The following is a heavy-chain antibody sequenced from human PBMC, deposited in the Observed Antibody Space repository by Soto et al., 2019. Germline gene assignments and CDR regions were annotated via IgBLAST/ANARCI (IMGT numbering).Heavy chain of an antibody. CDR2: IDTSGTKI. J-gene: IGHJ4*02. D-gene: IGHD3-3*01. CDR3: ASHYDMWSGYLSPVDY. CDR1: GYTFSDYY. Sequence: PGGSLRLSCAASGYTFSDYYMSWIRQAPGKGLEWISYIDTSGTKIYYADSVKGRFTITRYNAKNSLYLEMNSLSDEDTAVYYCASHYDMWSGYLSPVDYWGQGTLVTVSS. V-gene: IGHV3-11*01.